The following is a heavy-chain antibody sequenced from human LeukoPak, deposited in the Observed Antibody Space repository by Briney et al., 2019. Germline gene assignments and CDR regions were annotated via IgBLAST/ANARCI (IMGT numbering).Heavy chain of an antibody. CDR1: GFTFSGSA. Sequence: GRSLKLSCAASGFTFSGSAMHWVRQASGKGLEWVGRIRTKGKSYATAYAASVKGRFIISRDDLKNTAYLQMNSLKTEDTAVYYCTRTTVTAADWFDPWGQGTLVTVSS. V-gene: IGHV3-73*01. D-gene: IGHD4-17*01. J-gene: IGHJ5*02. CDR3: TRTTVTAADWFDP. CDR2: IRTKGKSYAT.